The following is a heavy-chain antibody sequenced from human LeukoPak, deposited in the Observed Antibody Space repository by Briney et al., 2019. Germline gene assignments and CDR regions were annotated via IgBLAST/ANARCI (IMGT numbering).Heavy chain of an antibody. CDR3: ARYCSGGSCYSDGYYFDY. D-gene: IGHD2-15*01. J-gene: IGHJ4*02. Sequence: SVKVSCKASGGTFTNSAINWVRQAPGQGLEWMGRFVPIFGITKYSQKLQGRLTITADESTSTAYMELSSLRSEDTAVYYCARYCSGGSCYSDGYYFDYWGQGTLVTVSS. CDR1: GGTFTNSA. CDR2: FVPIFGIT. V-gene: IGHV1-69*13.